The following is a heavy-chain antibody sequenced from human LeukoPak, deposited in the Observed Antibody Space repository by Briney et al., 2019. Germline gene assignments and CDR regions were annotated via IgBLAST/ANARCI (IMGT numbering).Heavy chain of an antibody. CDR2: IRGGGRNT. Sequence: GGSLRLSCAASGFTFSTYGMTWVRQAPGKGLEWVSGIRGGGRNTYYSDSVKGRFTISTDNSKNTLYLQMNSPRAEDTAVYYCARQSGYYFDYWGQGTLVTVSS. CDR1: GFTFSTYG. V-gene: IGHV3-23*01. CDR3: ARQSGYYFDY. J-gene: IGHJ4*02. D-gene: IGHD3-3*01.